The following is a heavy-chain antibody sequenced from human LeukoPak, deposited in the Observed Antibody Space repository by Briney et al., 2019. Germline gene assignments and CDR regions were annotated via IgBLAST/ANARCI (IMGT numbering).Heavy chain of an antibody. CDR3: ARDRHDILTGCNWFDP. J-gene: IGHJ5*02. V-gene: IGHV4-34*01. D-gene: IGHD3-9*01. CDR1: GGSIGSYY. Sequence: PSETLSLTCTVSGGSIGSYYWSWIRQPPGKGLEWIGEINHSGSTNYNPSLKSRVTISVDTSKNQFSLKLSSVTAADTAVYYCARDRHDILTGCNWFDPWGQGTLVTVSS. CDR2: INHSGST.